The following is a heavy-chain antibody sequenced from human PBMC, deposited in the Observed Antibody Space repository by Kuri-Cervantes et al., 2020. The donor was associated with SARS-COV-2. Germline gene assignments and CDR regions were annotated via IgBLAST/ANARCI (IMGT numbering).Heavy chain of an antibody. V-gene: IGHV3-21*01. CDR3: ARDEEGGCSSTSCFLYGYGMDV. CDR1: GFTFSSYA. D-gene: IGHD2-2*01. Sequence: GGSLRLSCAASGFTFSSYAMHWVRQAPGKGLEWVSSISSSSSYIYYADSVKGRFTISRDNAKNSLYLQMNSLRAEDTAVYYCARDEEGGCSSTSCFLYGYGMDVWGQGTTVTVSS. CDR2: ISSSSSYI. J-gene: IGHJ6*02.